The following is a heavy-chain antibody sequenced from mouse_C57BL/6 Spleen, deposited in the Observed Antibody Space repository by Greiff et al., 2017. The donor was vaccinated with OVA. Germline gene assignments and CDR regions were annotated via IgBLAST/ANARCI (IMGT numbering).Heavy chain of an antibody. CDR1: GYTFTDYE. CDR3: TYYGIYFDY. D-gene: IGHD1-2*01. Sequence: QVQLKQSGAELVRPGASVTLSCKASGYTFTDYEMHWVKQTPVHGLEWIGAIDPETGGTAYNQKFKGKAILTADKSSSTAYMELRSLTSEDSAVYYCTYYGIYFDYWGQGTTLTVSS. CDR2: IDPETGGT. J-gene: IGHJ2*01. V-gene: IGHV1-15*01.